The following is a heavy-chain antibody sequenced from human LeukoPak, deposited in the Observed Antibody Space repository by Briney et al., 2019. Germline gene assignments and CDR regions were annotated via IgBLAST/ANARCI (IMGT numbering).Heavy chain of an antibody. CDR3: AQHSGYSYGLDY. CDR2: IYYSGST. D-gene: IGHD5-18*01. V-gene: IGHV4-59*01. J-gene: IGHJ4*02. Sequence: SETLSLTCTVSGGSISSYYWSWIRQPPGKGLEWIGYIYYSGSTNYNPSLKSRVTISVDTSKIQFSLKLSSVTAADTAVYYCAQHSGYSYGLDYWGQGTLVTVSS. CDR1: GGSISSYY.